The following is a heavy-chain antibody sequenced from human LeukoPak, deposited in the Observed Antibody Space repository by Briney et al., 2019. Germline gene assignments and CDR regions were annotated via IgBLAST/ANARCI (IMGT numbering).Heavy chain of an antibody. J-gene: IGHJ4*02. CDR1: GYTFTSYG. D-gene: IGHD3-10*01. Sequence: ASVKVSCKASGYTFTSYGISWVRQAPGQGLEWMGWISAYNGNTNYAQKLQGRITMTTDTSTSTAYMELRSLGSDDTAVYYCAREDYGSGSYYYFDYWGQGTLVTVSS. V-gene: IGHV1-18*01. CDR2: ISAYNGNT. CDR3: AREDYGSGSYYYFDY.